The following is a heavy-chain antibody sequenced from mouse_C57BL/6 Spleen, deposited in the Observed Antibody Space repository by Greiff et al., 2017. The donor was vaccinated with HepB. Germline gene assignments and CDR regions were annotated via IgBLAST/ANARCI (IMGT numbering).Heavy chain of an antibody. J-gene: IGHJ2*01. CDR3: ARVPYYYGSSPGYFDY. V-gene: IGHV5-17*01. CDR2: ISSGSSTI. D-gene: IGHD1-1*01. Sequence: VQLQQSGGGLVKPGGSLKLSCAASGFTFSDYGMHWVRQAPEKGLEWVAYISSGSSTIYYADTVKGRFTISRDNAKNTLFLQMTSLRSDDTAMYYCARVPYYYGSSPGYFDYWGQGTTLTVSS. CDR1: GFTFSDYG.